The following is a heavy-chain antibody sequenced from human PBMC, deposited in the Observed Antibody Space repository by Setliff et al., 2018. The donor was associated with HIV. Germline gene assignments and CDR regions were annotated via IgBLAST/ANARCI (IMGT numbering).Heavy chain of an antibody. Sequence: ASVKVSCKASGYTFNSYGISWARQAPGQGPEWVGWIATYNGNTNYAQRLQGRVTLTTDTSTSTAYMELRSLRFDDTAVYFCARGVSQAYTYGSGAYYYFDFWGLGTLVTVSS. CDR1: GYTFNSYG. CDR3: ARGVSQAYTYGSGAYYYFDF. J-gene: IGHJ4*02. D-gene: IGHD6-19*01. CDR2: IATYNGNT. V-gene: IGHV1-18*01.